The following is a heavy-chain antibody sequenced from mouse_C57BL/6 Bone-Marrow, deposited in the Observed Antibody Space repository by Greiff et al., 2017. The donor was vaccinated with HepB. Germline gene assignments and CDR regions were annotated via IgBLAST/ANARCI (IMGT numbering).Heavy chain of an antibody. V-gene: IGHV1-64*01. Sequence: QVQLKQPGAELVKPGASVKLSCKASGYTFTSYWMHWVKQRPGQGLEWIGMIHPNSGSTNYNEKFKSKATLTVDKSSSTAYMQLSSLTSEDSAVYYCARYGSIFPTPQIYYYGSSYAMDYWGQGTSVTVSS. CDR3: ARYGSIFPTPQIYYYGSSYAMDY. CDR1: GYTFTSYW. J-gene: IGHJ4*01. D-gene: IGHD1-1*01. CDR2: IHPNSGST.